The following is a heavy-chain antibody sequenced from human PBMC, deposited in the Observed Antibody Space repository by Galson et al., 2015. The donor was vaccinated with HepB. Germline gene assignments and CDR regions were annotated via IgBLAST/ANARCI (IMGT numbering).Heavy chain of an antibody. D-gene: IGHD1-1*01. CDR3: AREGQLEHDGMDV. J-gene: IGHJ6*02. CDR1: GFTFSSYS. CDR2: ISSSSSYI. Sequence: SLRLSCAASGFTFSSYSMNWVRQAPGKGLEWVSSISSSSSYIYYADSVKGRFTISRDNAKNSLYLQMNSLKASDTAMYYCAREGQLEHDGMDVWGQGTTVTVSS. V-gene: IGHV3-21*04.